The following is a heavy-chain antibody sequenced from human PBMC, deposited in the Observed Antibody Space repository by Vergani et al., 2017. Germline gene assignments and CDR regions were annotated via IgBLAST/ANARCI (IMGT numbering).Heavy chain of an antibody. J-gene: IGHJ4*02. CDR2: ISYDGSNK. CDR3: AKLFRSGDYVGYFDY. V-gene: IGHV3-30*18. Sequence: QVQLVESGGGVVQPGRSLRLSCAASGFTFSSYGMHWVRQAPGKGLEWVAVISYDGSNKYYADSVKGRFTISRDNSKNTLYLQMNSLRAEDTAVYYCAKLFRSGDYVGYFDYWGQGTLVTVSS. CDR1: GFTFSSYG. D-gene: IGHD4-17*01.